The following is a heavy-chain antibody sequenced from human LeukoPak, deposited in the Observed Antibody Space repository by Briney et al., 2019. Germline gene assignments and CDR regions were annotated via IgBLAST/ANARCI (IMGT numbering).Heavy chain of an antibody. CDR1: RFTLSDYF. Sequence: EGSLRLSCAASRFTLSDYFMSWIRQAPGRGLEWLSYISSSGTTIYHTDSVKGRFTISRDNAKNSLYLQMNSLRAEDTAVYYCARGGIPGDLSRGPFDYWGQGTLVTVSS. V-gene: IGHV3-11*04. CDR2: ISSSGTTI. CDR3: ARGGIPGDLSRGPFDY. D-gene: IGHD7-27*01. J-gene: IGHJ4*02.